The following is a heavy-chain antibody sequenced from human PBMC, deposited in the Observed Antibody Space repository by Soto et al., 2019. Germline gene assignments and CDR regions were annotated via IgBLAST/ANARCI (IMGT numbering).Heavy chain of an antibody. CDR1: GYDFTAYD. CDR2: MNPINGAT. D-gene: IGHD2-2*01. V-gene: IGHV1-8*02. CDR3: GRGPSPRAPAGGTPYYYAMDV. J-gene: IGHJ6*02. Sequence: ASVKVSCKASGYDFTAYDINWVRQASGQGLEWMGWMNPINGATGTARRFQGRVSMTRNTDTGTAYLELTSLRSDDTAVYFCGRGPSPRAPAGGTPYYYAMDVWGQGTTVTISS.